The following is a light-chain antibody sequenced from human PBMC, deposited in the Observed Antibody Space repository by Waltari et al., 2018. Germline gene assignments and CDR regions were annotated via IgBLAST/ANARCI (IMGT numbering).Light chain of an antibody. CDR2: DVS. Sequence: TQSPDFQSVTPKEKVTITCRASQSVTRYLAWYQQKPGKAPKVLIWDVSSLERGVPSRFSGSGSGTEFTLTISSLQPDDFATYYCQQYDRYSAWTFGQGTKVEIK. J-gene: IGKJ1*01. CDR1: QSVTRY. V-gene: IGKV1-5*01. CDR3: QQYDRYSAWT.